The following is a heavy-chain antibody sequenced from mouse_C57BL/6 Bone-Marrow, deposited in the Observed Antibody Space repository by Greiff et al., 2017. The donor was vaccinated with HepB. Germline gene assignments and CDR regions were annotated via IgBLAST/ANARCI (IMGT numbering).Heavy chain of an antibody. Sequence: DVMLVESGGGLVQPKGSLKLSCAASGFSFNTYAMNWVRQAPGKGLEWVARIRSKSNNYATYYADSVKDRFTISRDDSESMLYLQMNNLKTEDTAMYYCVRWGAYYAMDYWGQGTSVTVSS. V-gene: IGHV10-1*01. CDR2: IRSKSNNYAT. CDR1: GFSFNTYA. J-gene: IGHJ4*01. CDR3: VRWGAYYAMDY.